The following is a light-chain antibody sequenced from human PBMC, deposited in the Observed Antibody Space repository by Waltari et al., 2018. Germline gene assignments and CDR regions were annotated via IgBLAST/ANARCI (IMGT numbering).Light chain of an antibody. CDR3: SSYTSSGTLVL. V-gene: IGLV2-14*03. Sequence: QSALTQPASVSGSPGQSITISCTGTRSDVGGYKYVSWYQQHPGKAPKLMIYDVNNRPSEISNRFSGSKSGNTASLTISGLQAEDEADYYCSSYTSSGTLVLFGGGTKLTVL. CDR2: DVN. J-gene: IGLJ2*01. CDR1: RSDVGGYKY.